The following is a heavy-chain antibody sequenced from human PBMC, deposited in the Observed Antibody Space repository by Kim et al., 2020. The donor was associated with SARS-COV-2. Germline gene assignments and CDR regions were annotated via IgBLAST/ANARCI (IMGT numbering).Heavy chain of an antibody. CDR1: GFTFSTYL. CDR3: ASDGGTGVTGASAFDI. Sequence: GGSLRLSCAASGFTFSTYLMHWVRQVPGKGLVWVSRVNRDGTEKNYADSAKGRFTISRDNPKNTLYLQMNSLRAEDTAVYYCASDGGTGVTGASAFDIWG. V-gene: IGHV3-74*01. D-gene: IGHD2-21*02. CDR2: VNRDGTEK. J-gene: IGHJ3*02.